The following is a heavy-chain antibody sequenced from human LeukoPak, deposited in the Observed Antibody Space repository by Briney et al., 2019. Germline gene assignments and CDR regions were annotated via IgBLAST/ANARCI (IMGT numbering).Heavy chain of an antibody. J-gene: IGHJ4*02. CDR3: AKNAIWFGELFGY. V-gene: IGHV3-23*01. Sequence: GGSLRLSCAASGFTFSSYAMSWVRRAPGKGLEWVSAISGSGGSTYYADSVKGRFAISRDNSKNTLYLQMNSLRAEDTAVYYCAKNAIWFGELFGYWGQGTLVTVSS. D-gene: IGHD3-10*01. CDR2: ISGSGGST. CDR1: GFTFSSYA.